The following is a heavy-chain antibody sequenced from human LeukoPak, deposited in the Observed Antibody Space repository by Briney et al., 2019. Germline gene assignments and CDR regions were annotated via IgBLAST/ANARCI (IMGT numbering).Heavy chain of an antibody. J-gene: IGHJ5*02. V-gene: IGHV1-69*04. Sequence: SVEVSCKASGDTLNNDDITWVRQAPGRGLEWMGRIVPIVEITNYAESFQGRVTITADKSTNTFYMQLASLMSSDTAIYFCARGNYGDPNWFDPWGQGTLVTVSS. D-gene: IGHD4-17*01. CDR1: GDTLNNDD. CDR2: IVPIVEIT. CDR3: ARGNYGDPNWFDP.